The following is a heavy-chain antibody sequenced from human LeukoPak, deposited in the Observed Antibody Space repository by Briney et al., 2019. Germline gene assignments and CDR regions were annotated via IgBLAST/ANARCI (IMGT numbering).Heavy chain of an antibody. CDR2: IRYDGSNK. Sequence: GGSLRLSCAASGFTFSSYGMHWVRQAPGKGLEWVAFIRYDGSNKYYADSVTGRFTISRDNSKNTLYLQMNSLRAEDTAVYYCAKDGCSSTRPSLKCRYYFDYWGQGTLVTVSS. D-gene: IGHD2-2*01. V-gene: IGHV3-30*02. J-gene: IGHJ4*02. CDR3: AKDGCSSTRPSLKCRYYFDY. CDR1: GFTFSSYG.